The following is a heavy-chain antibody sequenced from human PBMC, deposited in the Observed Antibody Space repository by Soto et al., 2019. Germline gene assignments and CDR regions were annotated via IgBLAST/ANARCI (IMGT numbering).Heavy chain of an antibody. V-gene: IGHV3-30-3*01. CDR3: ARGDNYYGMDV. D-gene: IGHD2-15*01. CDR2: ISYDGSNK. CDR1: GCSRSNYF. J-gene: IGHJ6*02. Sequence: HVQLVESGGGVVQPGRSLRLSCAASGCSRSNYFMHCVRQAPGKGLEWVAIISYDGSNKHYADSVKGRFTISRDNSKNTLYVQMNSLRAEDTAVYRCARGDNYYGMDVWGQGTTVTVSS.